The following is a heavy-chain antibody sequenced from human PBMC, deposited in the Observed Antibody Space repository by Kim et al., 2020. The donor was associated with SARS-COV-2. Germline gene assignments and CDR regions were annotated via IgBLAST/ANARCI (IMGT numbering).Heavy chain of an antibody. D-gene: IGHD6-13*01. CDR1: GGTFSSYA. CDR2: IIPIFGTA. V-gene: IGHV1-69*13. Sequence: SVKVSCKASGGTFSSYAISWVRQAPGQGLEWMGGIIPIFGTANYAQKFQGRVTITADESTSTAYMELSSLRSEDTAVYYCARGGHSSSHEGFALYYFDYWGQGTLVTVSS. J-gene: IGHJ4*02. CDR3: ARGGHSSSHEGFALYYFDY.